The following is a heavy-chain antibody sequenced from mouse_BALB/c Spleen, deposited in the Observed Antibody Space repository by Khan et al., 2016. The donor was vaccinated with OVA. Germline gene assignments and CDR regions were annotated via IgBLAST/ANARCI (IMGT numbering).Heavy chain of an antibody. V-gene: IGHV3-2*02. CDR3: ARTARRKY. CDR2: ISYSGST. D-gene: IGHD1-2*01. CDR1: GYSITSGYG. Sequence: VQLKQSGPGLVKPSQSLSLTCTVTGYSITSGYGWNWIRQFPGNKLEWMGYISYSGSTNYNPSLKSRISITRDTSKNQFFLQLNSVTTEDTATYYCARTARRKYWGQGTTLTVAS. J-gene: IGHJ2*01.